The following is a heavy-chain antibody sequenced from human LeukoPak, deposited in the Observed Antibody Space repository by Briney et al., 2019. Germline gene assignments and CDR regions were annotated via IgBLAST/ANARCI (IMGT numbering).Heavy chain of an antibody. J-gene: IGHJ6*02. V-gene: IGHV3-9*01. CDR2: ITWNGGTL. Sequence: GRSLRLSCAASGFAFDDYAMHWVRQAPGKGLEWVSGITWNGGTLGYADSVKGRFTISRDNAKNSLYLQMNSLRGEDTALYYCAKVLTAADYYYYGMDVWGQGTTATVSS. D-gene: IGHD6-13*01. CDR3: AKVLTAADYYYYGMDV. CDR1: GFAFDDYA.